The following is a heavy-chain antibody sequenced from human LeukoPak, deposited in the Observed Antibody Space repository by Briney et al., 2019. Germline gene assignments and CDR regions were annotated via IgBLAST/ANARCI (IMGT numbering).Heavy chain of an antibody. Sequence: SETLSLTCTVSGGSISSSSYYWGWLRQPPGKGLEWLGSIYYSGSTYYNPSLKSRVTISVDTSKNQFSLKLSSVTAADTAVYYCARVELLGYCGGDCYSPYYYYYMDVWGKGTTVTVSS. V-gene: IGHV4-39*07. D-gene: IGHD2-21*02. J-gene: IGHJ6*03. CDR1: GGSISSSSYY. CDR2: IYYSGST. CDR3: ARVELLGYCGGDCYSPYYYYYMDV.